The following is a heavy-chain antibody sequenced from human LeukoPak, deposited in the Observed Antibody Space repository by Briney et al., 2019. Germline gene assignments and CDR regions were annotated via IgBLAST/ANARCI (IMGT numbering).Heavy chain of an antibody. D-gene: IGHD2-15*01. CDR1: GYTLTELS. V-gene: IGHV1-24*01. Sequence: ASVKVSCKVSGYTLTELSMHWVRQAPGKGLEWMGGFDPEDGETIYAQKFQGRVTMTEDTSTDTAYMELSSLRSEDTAVYYCAGGRGGGSRFDYWGQGTLVTVSS. J-gene: IGHJ4*02. CDR3: AGGRGGGSRFDY. CDR2: FDPEDGET.